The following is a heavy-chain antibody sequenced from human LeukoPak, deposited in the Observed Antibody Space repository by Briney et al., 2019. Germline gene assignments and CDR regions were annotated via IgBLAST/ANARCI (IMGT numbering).Heavy chain of an antibody. CDR2: MNPNSGNT. Sequence: ASVKVSCKASGYTFTSYDINWVRQATGQGLEWMGWMNPNSGNTGYAQKFQGRVTITRNTSISTAYMELSSLRSEDTAVYYCAVAAAPRMSYYYYMDVWGKGTTVTISS. J-gene: IGHJ6*03. CDR1: GYTFTSYD. D-gene: IGHD6-13*01. V-gene: IGHV1-8*03. CDR3: AVAAAPRMSYYYYMDV.